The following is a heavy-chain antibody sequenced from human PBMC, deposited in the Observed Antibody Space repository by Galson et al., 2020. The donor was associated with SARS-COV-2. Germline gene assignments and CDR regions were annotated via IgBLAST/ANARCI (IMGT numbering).Heavy chain of an antibody. V-gene: IGHV3-21*01. Sequence: TGGSLRLSCAASGFTFSSYSMNWVRQAPGKGLEWVSPISSSSSYIYYADSVKGRFTISRDNAKNSLYLQMNSLRAEDTAVYYCARDSRPGVGATPYYYYGMDGWGQGTTVTVSS. J-gene: IGHJ6*02. CDR2: ISSSSSYI. CDR1: GFTFSSYS. D-gene: IGHD1-26*01. CDR3: ARDSRPGVGATPYYYYGMDG.